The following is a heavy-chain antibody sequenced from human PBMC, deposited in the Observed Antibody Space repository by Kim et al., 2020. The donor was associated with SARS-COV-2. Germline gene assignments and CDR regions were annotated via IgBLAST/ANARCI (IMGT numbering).Heavy chain of an antibody. V-gene: IGHV1-2*06. D-gene: IGHD5-18*01. Sequence: ASVKVSCQASGYTFTGYYMHWVRQAPGQGLEWMGRINPNSGGTNYAQKFQGRVTMTRDTSISTAYMELSRLRSDDTAVYYCARDNTAMLAFDIWGQGTMVTVSS. CDR1: GYTFTGYY. CDR2: INPNSGGT. CDR3: ARDNTAMLAFDI. J-gene: IGHJ3*02.